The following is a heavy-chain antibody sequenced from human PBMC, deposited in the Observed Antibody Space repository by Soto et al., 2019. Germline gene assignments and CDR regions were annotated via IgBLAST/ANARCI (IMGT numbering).Heavy chain of an antibody. V-gene: IGHV4-34*01. J-gene: IGHJ4*02. D-gene: IGHD5-12*01. CDR3: ARVTGGRGYSGYDYSGYDY. CDR2: INHSGST. Sequence: QVQLQQWGAGLLKPSETLSLTCAVYGGSFSGYYWSWIRQPPGKGLEWIGEINHSGSTNYNPSLKSRLTISVDTSKSQFSLKLGSVTAADTAVYYCARVTGGRGYSGYDYSGYDYWGQGTLVSVS. CDR1: GGSFSGYY.